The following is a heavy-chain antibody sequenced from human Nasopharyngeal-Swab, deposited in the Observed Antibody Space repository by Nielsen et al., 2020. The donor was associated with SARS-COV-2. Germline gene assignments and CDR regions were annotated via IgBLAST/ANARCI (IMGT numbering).Heavy chain of an antibody. D-gene: IGHD3-10*01. Sequence: ASVKVSCKASGYTFTSYDINWVRQATGQGLEWMGWMSPNSGNTGYAQKFQGRVTMTRNTSISTAYMELSSLRSEDTAVYYCARGRIKRELWFGELLSYYYYGMDVWGQGTTVTVSS. CDR1: GYTFTSYD. V-gene: IGHV1-8*01. J-gene: IGHJ6*02. CDR2: MSPNSGNT. CDR3: ARGRIKRELWFGELLSYYYYGMDV.